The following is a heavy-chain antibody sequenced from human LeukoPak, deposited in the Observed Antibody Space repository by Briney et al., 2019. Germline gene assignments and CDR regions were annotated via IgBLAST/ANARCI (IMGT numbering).Heavy chain of an antibody. CDR3: AREGDFWSGYTFDY. CDR1: GFTFSSYA. Sequence: GGSLRLSCAASGFTFSSYAMHWVRQAPGKGLEWVAVISYDGSNKYYADSVKGRFTISRDNSKNTLYLQMNSLRAEDTAVYYCAREGDFWSGYTFDYWGQGTLVTVSS. CDR2: ISYDGSNK. J-gene: IGHJ4*02. V-gene: IGHV3-30-3*01. D-gene: IGHD3-3*01.